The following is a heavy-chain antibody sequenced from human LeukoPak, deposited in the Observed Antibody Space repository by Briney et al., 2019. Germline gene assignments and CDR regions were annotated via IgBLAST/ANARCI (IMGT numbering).Heavy chain of an antibody. Sequence: ASVKVSCKASGYTFTAYYMHWVRQAPGQGLEWMGRINPNSGGINYAQRFQGRVTMTRDTSISTAYMELSRLTSDDTAVYYCANLSSDYWGQGTLVTVSS. CDR1: GYTFTAYY. V-gene: IGHV1-2*06. CDR2: INPNSGGI. CDR3: ANLSSDY. J-gene: IGHJ4*02. D-gene: IGHD6-6*01.